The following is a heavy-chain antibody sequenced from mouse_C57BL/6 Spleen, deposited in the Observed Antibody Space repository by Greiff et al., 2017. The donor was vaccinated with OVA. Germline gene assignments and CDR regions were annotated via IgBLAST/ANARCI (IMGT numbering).Heavy chain of an antibody. CDR3: ARRGDYDPYYYAMDY. J-gene: IGHJ4*01. Sequence: LQESGPGLVQPSQSLSITCPVSGFSLTSYGVHWVRQSPGKGLEWLGVIWSGGSTDYNAAFISRLSISQDNSKSQVFFKMNSLQSDDTAIYYCARRGDYDPYYYAMDYWGQGTSVTVSS. CDR1: GFSLTSYG. CDR2: IWSGGST. V-gene: IGHV2-2*01. D-gene: IGHD2-4*01.